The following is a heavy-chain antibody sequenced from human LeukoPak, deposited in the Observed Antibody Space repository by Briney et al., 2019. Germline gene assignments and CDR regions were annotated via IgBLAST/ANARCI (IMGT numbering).Heavy chain of an antibody. CDR2: IYYSGST. CDR3: ARTSNFFYGSGSLFPH. D-gene: IGHD3-10*01. V-gene: IGHV4-39*07. Sequence: SETLSLTCTVSGGSISSSSYYWGWIRQPPGKGLEWIGSIYYSGSTYYNPSLKSRVTISVDTSKNQFSLKLSSVTAADTAVYYCARTSNFFYGSGSLFPHWGQGTLVTVSS. CDR1: GGSISSSSYY. J-gene: IGHJ4*02.